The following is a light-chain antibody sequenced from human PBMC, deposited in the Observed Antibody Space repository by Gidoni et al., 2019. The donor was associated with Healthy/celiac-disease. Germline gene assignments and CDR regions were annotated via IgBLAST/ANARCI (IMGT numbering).Light chain of an antibody. J-gene: IGKJ1*01. V-gene: IGKV3-11*01. Sequence: EIVLTQSPATLSLSPGERATLSCRASQSVSSYLAWYQQKPGQAPRLLIYDASNRATGIPARFRASGSGTDFTLTISSLEPEDFAVYYCQQRSNWPPWTFGQGTKVDIK. CDR1: QSVSSY. CDR3: QQRSNWPPWT. CDR2: DAS.